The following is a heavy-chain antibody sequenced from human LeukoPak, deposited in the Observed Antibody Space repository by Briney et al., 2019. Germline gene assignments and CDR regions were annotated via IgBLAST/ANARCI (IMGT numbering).Heavy chain of an antibody. CDR1: GGSFSGYY. V-gene: IGHV4-34*01. CDR3: ARVHYDSSGYYYWYFDL. D-gene: IGHD3-22*01. J-gene: IGHJ2*01. CDR2: INHSGST. Sequence: PSETLSLTCAVYGGSFSGYYWSWIRQPPGKGLEWIGEINHSGSTNYNPSLKSRVSISIDTSKNHFSLKLSSVTAADTAVYYCARVHYDSSGYYYWYFDLWGRGTLVTVSS.